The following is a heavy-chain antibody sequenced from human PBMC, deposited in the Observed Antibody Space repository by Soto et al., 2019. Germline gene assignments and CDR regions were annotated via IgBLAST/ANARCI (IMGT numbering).Heavy chain of an antibody. D-gene: IGHD5-18*01. J-gene: IGHJ6*02. CDR2: ISAYNGNT. CDR1: GYTFTSYG. V-gene: IGHV1-18*04. CDR3: AREDTAMVPGYYCGMDV. Sequence: GASVKVSCKASGYTFTSYGISWVRQAPGQGLEWMGWISAYNGNTNYAQKLQGRVTMTTDTSTSTAYMELRSLRSDDTAVYYCAREDTAMVPGYYCGMDVWGQGTTVTVSS.